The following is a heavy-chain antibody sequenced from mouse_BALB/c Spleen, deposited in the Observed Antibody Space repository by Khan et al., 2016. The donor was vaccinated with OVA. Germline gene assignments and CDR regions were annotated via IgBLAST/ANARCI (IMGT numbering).Heavy chain of an antibody. D-gene: IGHD1-1*01. CDR3: ARETVVDVYWYFDV. V-gene: IGHV7-3*02. Sequence: EVELVESGGGLVQPGGSLRLSCATSGFTFTDYYMSWVRQPPGKSLEWLGFIRNKAKGYTTEYSAPVKGRFTISRATSPNIVYLQMNTLGAEDSATYYCARETVVDVYWYFDVWGAGTTVTVSS. CDR1: GFTFTDYY. CDR2: IRNKAKGYTT. J-gene: IGHJ1*01.